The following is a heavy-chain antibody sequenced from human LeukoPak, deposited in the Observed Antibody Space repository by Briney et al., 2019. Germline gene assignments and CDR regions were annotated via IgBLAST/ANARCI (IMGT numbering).Heavy chain of an antibody. CDR1: GYTFRTYA. CDR2: ISGSGGST. J-gene: IGHJ4*02. Sequence: GGSLRLSCAASGYTFRTYAMSWVRQAPGKGLEWVSAISGSGGSTYYADSVKGRFTISRGNSKNTLYLQMNSLRAEDTAVYYCANYSSGWYDYWGQGTLVTVSS. D-gene: IGHD6-19*01. CDR3: ANYSSGWYDY. V-gene: IGHV3-23*01.